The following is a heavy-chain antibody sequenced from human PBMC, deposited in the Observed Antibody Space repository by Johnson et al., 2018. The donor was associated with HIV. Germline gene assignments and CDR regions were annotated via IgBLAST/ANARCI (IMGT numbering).Heavy chain of an antibody. Sequence: QVQLVESGGGVVQPERSLRLSCSASGFTFSSYAMHWVRQAPGKGLEWVSVIYSGGSTYYADSVKGRFTISRDNSKNTLYLQMNSLRAEDTAVYYCARDDSGSKSLGAFDIWGQGTMVTVSS. CDR1: GFTFSSYA. CDR2: IYSGGST. J-gene: IGHJ3*02. V-gene: IGHV3-NL1*01. CDR3: ARDDSGSKSLGAFDI. D-gene: IGHD1-26*01.